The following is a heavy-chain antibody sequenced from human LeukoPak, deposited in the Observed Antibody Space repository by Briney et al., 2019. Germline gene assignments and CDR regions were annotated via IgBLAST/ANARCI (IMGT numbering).Heavy chain of an antibody. CDR1: GFTYSSYW. CDR2: INSDGSST. CDR3: ARRVVPAALGDAFDI. J-gene: IGHJ3*02. Sequence: GGSLRLSCAAPGFTYSSYWMHWVRQAPGKGLVWVSRINSDGSSTSYADSVKGRFTISRDNAKNTLYLQMNSLRAEDTAVYYCARRVVPAALGDAFDIWGQGTMVTVSS. V-gene: IGHV3-74*01. D-gene: IGHD2-2*01.